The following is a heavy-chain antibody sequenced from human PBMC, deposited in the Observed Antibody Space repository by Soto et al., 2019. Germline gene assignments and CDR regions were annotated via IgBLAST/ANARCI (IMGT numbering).Heavy chain of an antibody. Sequence: SETLSLTCTVSGGSISSYYWSWIRQPPGKGLEWIGYIYYSGSTNYNPSLKSRVTISVDNSKNTLYLQMNSLRAEDTAVYYCAKDPDLGFGEPADYRGQGTLVTVSS. CDR1: GGSISSYY. D-gene: IGHD3-10*01. CDR2: IYYSGST. CDR3: AKDPDLGFGEPADY. V-gene: IGHV4-59*12. J-gene: IGHJ4*02.